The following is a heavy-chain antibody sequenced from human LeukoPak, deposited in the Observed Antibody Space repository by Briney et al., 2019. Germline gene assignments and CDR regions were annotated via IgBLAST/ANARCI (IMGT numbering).Heavy chain of an antibody. CDR3: ARGPYCSSTSCYYTKYYYYYMDV. Sequence: GASVKVSCKASGYTFTSYDINWVRQATGQGLKWMGWMNPNSGNTGYAQKFQGRVTMTRNTSISTAYMELSSLRSEDTAVYYCARGPYCSSTSCYYTKYYYYYMDVWGKGTTVTVSS. J-gene: IGHJ6*03. V-gene: IGHV1-8*01. CDR2: MNPNSGNT. CDR1: GYTFTSYD. D-gene: IGHD2-2*01.